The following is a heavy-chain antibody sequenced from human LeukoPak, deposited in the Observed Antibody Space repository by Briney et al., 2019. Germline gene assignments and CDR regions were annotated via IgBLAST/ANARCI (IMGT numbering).Heavy chain of an antibody. CDR3: AKSSDGLRYFDWLPIDY. V-gene: IGHV3-30*02. D-gene: IGHD3-9*01. Sequence: GGSLGLSCAASGFTFSSYGMHWVRQAPGKGLEWVAFIRYDGSNKYYADSVKGRFTISRDNSKNTLYLQMNSLRAEDTAVYYCAKSSDGLRYFDWLPIDYWGQGTLVTVSS. CDR1: GFTFSSYG. CDR2: IRYDGSNK. J-gene: IGHJ4*02.